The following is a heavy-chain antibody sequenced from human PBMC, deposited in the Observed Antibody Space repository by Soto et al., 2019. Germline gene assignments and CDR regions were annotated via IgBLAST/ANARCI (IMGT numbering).Heavy chain of an antibody. CDR3: ASEPVAEGAVVKYGDYYYYGMDV. CDR2: INHSGST. J-gene: IGHJ6*02. Sequence: QVQLQQWGAGLLKPSETLSLTCAVYGGSFSGYYWSWIRQPPGKGLEWIGEINHSGSTNYNPSLKARVTISVDTSKNQSALKLSSVTAADTAVYYCASEPVAEGAVVKYGDYYYYGMDVWGQGTTVTVSS. D-gene: IGHD6-19*01. CDR1: GGSFSGYY. V-gene: IGHV4-34*01.